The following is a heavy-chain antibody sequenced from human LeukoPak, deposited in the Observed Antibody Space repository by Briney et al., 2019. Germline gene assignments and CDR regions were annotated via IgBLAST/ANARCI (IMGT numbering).Heavy chain of an antibody. V-gene: IGHV3-74*01. CDR3: ARSREPGRDGDY. Sequence: GGSLRLSCAASGFTFSTYWMHWARQVPGKGLVWVSRISSDGISTAYADSVKGRFTLSRDNAKNTLYLQMNSLRADDTAVYYCARSREPGRDGDYWGQGTLVTVSS. CDR1: GFTFSTYW. J-gene: IGHJ4*02. CDR2: ISSDGIST. D-gene: IGHD5-24*01.